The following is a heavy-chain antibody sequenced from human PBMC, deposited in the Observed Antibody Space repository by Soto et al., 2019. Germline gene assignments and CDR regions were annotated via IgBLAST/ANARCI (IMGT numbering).Heavy chain of an antibody. J-gene: IGHJ4*02. CDR2: IIPIFGTA. CDR1: GGTFSSYA. D-gene: IGHD2-2*01. CDR3: ASGPGYQLLSALYYFDY. V-gene: IGHV1-69*13. Sequence: SVKVSCKASGGTFSSYAISWVRQAPGQGLEWMGGIIPIFGTANYAQKFQGRVTITADESTSTAYMELSSLRSEDTAVYYCASGPGYQLLSALYYFDYWGQGTLVTVPQ.